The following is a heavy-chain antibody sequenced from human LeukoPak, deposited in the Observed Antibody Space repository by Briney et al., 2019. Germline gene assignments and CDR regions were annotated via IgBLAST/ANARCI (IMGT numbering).Heavy chain of an antibody. Sequence: PGKSLRLSCAASGFTFSSYGMNWVRQAPGKGLEWVANIKQDGSEKYYVDSVKGRFTISRDNTKNSLYPQMNSLRAEDTAVYYCARGWLDSGWYYNYFDYWGQGTLVTVSS. CDR2: IKQDGSEK. V-gene: IGHV3-7*01. J-gene: IGHJ4*02. D-gene: IGHD6-19*01. CDR1: GFTFSSYG. CDR3: ARGWLDSGWYYNYFDY.